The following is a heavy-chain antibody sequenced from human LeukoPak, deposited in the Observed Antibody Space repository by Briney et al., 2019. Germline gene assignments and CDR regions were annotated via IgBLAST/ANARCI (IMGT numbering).Heavy chain of an antibody. Sequence: PGGSLRLSCAVTGFTVSDNYMSWVRQAPGKGLEWVSVLYNDGRTFYADSVRGQFTNSRDSSKNTLYLQMNSLRAEDMAVYYCARGDRWLRQRAYDHWGHGTLVIVSS. CDR2: LYNDGRT. CDR3: ARGDRWLRQRAYDH. J-gene: IGHJ4*03. V-gene: IGHV3-53*01. CDR1: GFTVSDNY. D-gene: IGHD5-12*01.